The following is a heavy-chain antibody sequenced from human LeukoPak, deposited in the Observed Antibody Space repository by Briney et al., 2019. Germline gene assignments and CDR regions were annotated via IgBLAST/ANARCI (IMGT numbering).Heavy chain of an antibody. CDR3: ARHMIVVLSPLIDY. CDR2: IYSGGST. J-gene: IGHJ4*02. CDR1: GFTVNSNY. D-gene: IGHD3-22*01. V-gene: IGHV3-66*04. Sequence: GGSLRLSCAASGFTVNSNYMSWVRQAPGKGLEWVSVIYSGGSTYYADSVKGRFTISRDNAKNSLYLRMNSLRAEDTAVYYCARHMIVVLSPLIDYWGQGTLVTVSS.